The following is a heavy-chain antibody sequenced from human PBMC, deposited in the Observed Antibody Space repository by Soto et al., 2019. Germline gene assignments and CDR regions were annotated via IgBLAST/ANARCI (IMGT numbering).Heavy chain of an antibody. CDR1: GGSISSSNYY. CDR2: IYYSGST. D-gene: IGHD2-15*01. V-gene: IGHV4-39*01. J-gene: IGHJ6*02. CDR3: PRKVVGKGYYYGMDV. Sequence: SETLSLTCTVSGGSISSSNYYWAWIRQPPGKGLEWIGSIYYSGSTYYNPSLKSRITISVDTSKNQFSLKLSSVTAADTAVYYCPRKVVGKGYYYGMDVWGQGTTVTVSS.